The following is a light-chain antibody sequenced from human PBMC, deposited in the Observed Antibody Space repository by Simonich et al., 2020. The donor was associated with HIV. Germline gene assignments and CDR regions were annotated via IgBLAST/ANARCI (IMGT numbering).Light chain of an antibody. CDR2: GAS. Sequence: EIVLTQSPATLSVSPGERATPPCRASQRVSSNLAWYHQTPGQAPRLLIYGASTRATGIPARFSGSGSGTEFTLTISSMQSEDFAVYYCQQYNNWPPWTFGQGTKVEIK. J-gene: IGKJ1*01. V-gene: IGKV3-15*01. CDR1: QRVSSN. CDR3: QQYNNWPPWT.